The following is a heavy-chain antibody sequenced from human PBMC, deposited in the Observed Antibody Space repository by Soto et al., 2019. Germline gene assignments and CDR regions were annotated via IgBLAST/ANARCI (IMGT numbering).Heavy chain of an antibody. J-gene: IGHJ3*02. CDR2: IIPIFGTA. Sequence: QVLLVQSGAEVKKPGSSVKVSCKASGGTFSSYAISWVRQAPGQGLEWMGGIIPIFGTANYAQKFQGRVTITADESTSTAYMELSSLRSEDTAVYYCARGGDYYDSSGYYYGAFDIWGQGTMVTVSS. D-gene: IGHD3-22*01. CDR1: GGTFSSYA. CDR3: ARGGDYYDSSGYYYGAFDI. V-gene: IGHV1-69*19.